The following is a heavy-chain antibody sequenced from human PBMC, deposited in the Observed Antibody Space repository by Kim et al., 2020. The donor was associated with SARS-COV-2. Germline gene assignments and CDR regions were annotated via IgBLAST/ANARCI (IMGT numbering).Heavy chain of an antibody. D-gene: IGHD3-10*02. CDR2: INWNSDKI. J-gene: IGHJ4*02. V-gene: IGHV3-9*01. CDR3: AKDTTIGFLMFTFDS. Sequence: GGSLRLSCAASGFKFDEYAIYWVRQAPGKGLEWVSVINWNSDKILYADSVKGRFTISRDNAKRSVYLQLNSLRAEDTALYWCAKDTTIGFLMFTFDSWGPGTQVAVSS. CDR1: GFKFDEYA.